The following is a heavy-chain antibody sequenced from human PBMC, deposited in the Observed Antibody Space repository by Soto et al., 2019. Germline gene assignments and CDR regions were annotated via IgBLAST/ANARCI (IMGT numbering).Heavy chain of an antibody. D-gene: IGHD5-18*01. J-gene: IGHJ6*02. CDR1: GFTFRGYG. Sequence: QVQLVESGGGVVQPGRSLRLSCEASGFTFRGYGMHWVRQAPGRGLEWVALISYDGSIKYYADSVRGRFTISRDNSKNTLYLQMNSLRAEDTAVYYCANSEYSRYKNIDVWGQGTTVTVSS. CDR3: ANSEYSRYKNIDV. CDR2: ISYDGSIK. V-gene: IGHV3-30*18.